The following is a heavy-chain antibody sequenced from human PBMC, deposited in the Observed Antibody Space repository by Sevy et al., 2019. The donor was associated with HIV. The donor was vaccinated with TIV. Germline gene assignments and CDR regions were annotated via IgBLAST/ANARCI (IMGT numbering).Heavy chain of an antibody. CDR2: IYHSGST. CDR1: GYSISSGYY. CDR3: ARARRGAVAEAFDI. V-gene: IGHV4-38-2*02. Sequence: SETLSLTCTVSGYSISSGYYWGWIRQPPGKGLEWIGSIYHSGSTYYNPSLKSRVTISVDTSKNQFSLKLGSVTAADTAVYYCARARRGAVAEAFDIWGQGTMVTVSS. D-gene: IGHD6-19*01. J-gene: IGHJ3*02.